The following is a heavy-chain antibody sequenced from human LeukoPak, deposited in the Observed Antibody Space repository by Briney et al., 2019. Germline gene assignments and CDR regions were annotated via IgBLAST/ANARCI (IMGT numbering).Heavy chain of an antibody. CDR1: GFTFSSYA. Sequence: GGSLRLSCSASGFTFSSYAMHWVRQAPGKGLEYVSSISSNGGSTYYADSVKGRFAISRDNSKNTLFLQMSSLRTEDTAVYYCASPYSGYDYNFDHWGQGTLVTVSS. CDR2: ISSNGGST. D-gene: IGHD5-12*01. J-gene: IGHJ4*02. V-gene: IGHV3-64D*06. CDR3: ASPYSGYDYNFDH.